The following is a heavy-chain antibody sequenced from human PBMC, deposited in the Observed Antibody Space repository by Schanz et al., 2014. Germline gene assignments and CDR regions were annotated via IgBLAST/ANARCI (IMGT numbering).Heavy chain of an antibody. V-gene: IGHV3-11*01. CDR1: GFTFSDSF. J-gene: IGHJ4*02. Sequence: QVLLVESGGGLVKPGGSLRLSCSASGFTFSDSFMSWIRQTPGKGLEWLSYISSSGNIIHYADSVKGRFTISRDNAKNSLYLQMTGLRPEDTAVYYCAAHETLSTTACYPSWGQGTLVAVSS. CDR3: AAHETLSTTACYPS. D-gene: IGHD2-2*01. CDR2: ISSSGNII.